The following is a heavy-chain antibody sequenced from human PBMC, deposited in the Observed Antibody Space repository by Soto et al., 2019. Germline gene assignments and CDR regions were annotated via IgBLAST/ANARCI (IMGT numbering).Heavy chain of an antibody. CDR3: VGARYDSRGLDF. J-gene: IGHJ4*02. D-gene: IGHD3-22*01. V-gene: IGHV1-69*01. CDR2: IIPIFGST. CDR1: GGTVSNYA. Sequence: QAQLVQSGAEVKKPGSSVKVSCKASGGTVSNYAFTWVRQAPGQGLEWMGRIIPIFGSTDYAQKFQGRVTITADDSTSTSYMDLSALRSEDTAVYYCVGARYDSRGLDFWGQGTLVTVSS.